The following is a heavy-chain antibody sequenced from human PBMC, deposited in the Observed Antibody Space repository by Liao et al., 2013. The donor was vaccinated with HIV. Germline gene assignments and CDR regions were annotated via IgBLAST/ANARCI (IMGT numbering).Heavy chain of an antibody. D-gene: IGHD1-26*01. CDR3: ARDRIGTFDP. CDR1: GGSFSGYY. J-gene: IGHJ5*02. CDR2: IYYSGAT. V-gene: IGHV4-34*01. Sequence: QVQLQQWGAGLLKPSETLSLTCAVYGGSFSGYYWSWIRQPPGKGLEWIGYIYYSGATYYNPSLKSRLTMSVDTSKNQFSLKLSSVTAADTAVYYCARDRIGTFDPWGQGTLVTVSS.